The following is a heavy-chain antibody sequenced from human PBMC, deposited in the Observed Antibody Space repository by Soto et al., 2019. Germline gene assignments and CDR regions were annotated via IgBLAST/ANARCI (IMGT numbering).Heavy chain of an antibody. CDR2: ISGSGGST. J-gene: IGHJ4*02. CDR1: GFTFSSYA. V-gene: IGHV3-23*01. CDR3: VRNRLAENTRLFDY. D-gene: IGHD2-21*01. Sequence: GGSLRLSCAASGFTFSSYAMSWVRQAPGKGLEWVSAISGSGGSTYYAASVKGRFTISRANSKNTLYLQMNSQRAEDTAVYYCVRNRLAENTRLFDYWGPGTLVIVSS.